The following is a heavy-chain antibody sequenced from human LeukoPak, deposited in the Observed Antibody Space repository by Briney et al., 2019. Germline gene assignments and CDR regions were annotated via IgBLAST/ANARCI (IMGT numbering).Heavy chain of an antibody. CDR2: ITSSSTYI. V-gene: IGHV3-21*01. CDR1: GITFSSYT. Sequence: GGSLRLSCAASGITFSSYTMNWVRQAPGKGLEWVSSITSSSTYIYYADSVKGRFTISRDNAKNSVYLQMSSLRAEDTAVYFCARDGRGGHNDFWGQGTLITVSS. D-gene: IGHD4-23*01. J-gene: IGHJ4*02. CDR3: ARDGRGGHNDF.